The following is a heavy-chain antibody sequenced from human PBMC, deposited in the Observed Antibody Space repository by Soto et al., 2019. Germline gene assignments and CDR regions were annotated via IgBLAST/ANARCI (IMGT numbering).Heavy chain of an antibody. CDR2: ISFDGSNE. Sequence: GGSLRLSCAASGFTFSSYGMHWVRQAPGKGLEWVAVISFDGSNEKYTDSVKGRFTISKDNSRNTLYLQMNSLRTEDTAVYYCAKDGGRTGAAGHWGKGTLVTVSS. CDR3: AKDGGRTGAAGH. CDR1: GFTFSSYG. V-gene: IGHV3-30*18. D-gene: IGHD3-16*01. J-gene: IGHJ4*02.